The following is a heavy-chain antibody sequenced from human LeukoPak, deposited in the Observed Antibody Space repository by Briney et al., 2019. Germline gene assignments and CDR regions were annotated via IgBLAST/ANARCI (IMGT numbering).Heavy chain of an antibody. CDR1: GFTFSSYA. CDR3: ARASYYDILTGYPLGY. D-gene: IGHD3-9*01. CDR2: IWYDGSNK. V-gene: IGHV3-33*08. J-gene: IGHJ4*02. Sequence: GGSLRLSCAASGFTFSSYAMHWVRQAPGKGLEWVAVIWYDGSNKYYADSVKGRFTISRDNSKNTLYLQMNSLRAEDTAVYYCARASYYDILTGYPLGYWGQGTLVTVSS.